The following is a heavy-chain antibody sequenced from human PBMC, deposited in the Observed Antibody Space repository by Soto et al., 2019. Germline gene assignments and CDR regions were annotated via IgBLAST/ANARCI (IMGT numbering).Heavy chain of an antibody. CDR2: INPNSGGT. CDR1: GYTFTGYY. J-gene: IGHJ4*02. V-gene: IGHV1-2*04. CDR3: ARGGPTEGYCSSTSCYILDY. D-gene: IGHD2-2*02. Sequence: QVQLVQSGAEVKKPGASVKVSCKASGYTFTGYYMHWVRQAPGQGLEWMGWINPNSGGTNYAQKFQGWVTMTRDTSISTAYMELSRLRSDDTAVYYCARGGPTEGYCSSTSCYILDYWGQGTLVTVSS.